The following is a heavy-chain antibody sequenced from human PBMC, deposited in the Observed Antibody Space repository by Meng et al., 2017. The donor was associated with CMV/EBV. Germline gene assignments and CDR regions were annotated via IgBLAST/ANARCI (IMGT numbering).Heavy chain of an antibody. CDR1: GFTVSSNY. J-gene: IGHJ6*02. CDR2: IYSGGST. Sequence: GESLKISRAASGFTVSSNYMSWVRQAPGKGLEWVSVIYSGGSTYYADSVKGRFTISRDNSKNTLYLQMNSLRAEDTAVYYCAKENFKSSSAYYYYGMDVWGQGTTVTVSS. D-gene: IGHD2/OR15-2a*01. V-gene: IGHV3-66*02. CDR3: AKENFKSSSAYYYYGMDV.